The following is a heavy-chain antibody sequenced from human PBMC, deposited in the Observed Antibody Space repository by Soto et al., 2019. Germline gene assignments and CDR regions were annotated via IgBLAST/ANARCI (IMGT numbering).Heavy chain of an antibody. V-gene: IGHV1-8*01. J-gene: IGHJ5*02. CDR3: ARVAVAARPRWYNWFDP. CDR2: MNPNSGET. Sequence: QEQLVQSGAEVKKPGASVKVSCKTSGYTFTDYDINWVRQATGQGLEWIGWMNPNSGETGYAQKFKGRVIMTRSASLSTAYLELSSLRSEDTAVYYCARVAVAARPRWYNWFDPWGQGTLVTVSS. CDR1: GYTFTDYD. D-gene: IGHD2-15*01.